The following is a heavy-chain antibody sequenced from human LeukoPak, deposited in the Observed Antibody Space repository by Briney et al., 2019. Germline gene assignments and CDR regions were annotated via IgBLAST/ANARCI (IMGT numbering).Heavy chain of an antibody. J-gene: IGHJ4*02. CDR2: FYHGGST. CDR1: GYSISTGYY. CDR3: ARVEARLTGTADY. V-gene: IGHV4-38-2*02. Sequence: SETLSLTCTVSGYSISTGYYWDWIRQPPGKGLEWIGTFYHGGSTYYNPSLKSRVTISVDTSKNQFSLNLTSVTAADTAVYYCARVEARLTGTADYWGQGTLVTVSS. D-gene: IGHD1/OR15-1a*01.